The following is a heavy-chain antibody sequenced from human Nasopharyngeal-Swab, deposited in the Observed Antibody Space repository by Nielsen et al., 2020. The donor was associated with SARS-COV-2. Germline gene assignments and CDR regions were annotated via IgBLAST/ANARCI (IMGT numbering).Heavy chain of an antibody. Sequence: ASVKVSSKASGYIFTSYGISWVRQAPGKGLEWMGWISAYNGNTNYAQKLQGRVTMTTDTSTSTAYMELRSLRTDDTAVYYCARENIVVVPAATYYYGMDVWGQGTTVTVSS. J-gene: IGHJ6*02. CDR2: ISAYNGNT. CDR3: ARENIVVVPAATYYYGMDV. CDR1: GYIFTSYG. V-gene: IGHV1-18*01. D-gene: IGHD2-2*01.